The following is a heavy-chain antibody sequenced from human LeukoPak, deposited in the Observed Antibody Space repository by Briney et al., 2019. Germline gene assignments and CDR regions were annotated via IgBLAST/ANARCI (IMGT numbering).Heavy chain of an antibody. V-gene: IGHV3-23*01. CDR3: AKGRYFREYYFDY. CDR1: GFTLSGYA. CDR2: ISGSGSST. J-gene: IGHJ4*02. D-gene: IGHD3-10*01. Sequence: PGGSLRHSCAASGFTLSGYAMTSVRQAPGKGLEWVSTISGSGSSTYYADSMKGRFTISRDNSNNTLYLQMNSLRAEDTAVYYCAKGRYFREYYFDYWGQGTLVTVSS.